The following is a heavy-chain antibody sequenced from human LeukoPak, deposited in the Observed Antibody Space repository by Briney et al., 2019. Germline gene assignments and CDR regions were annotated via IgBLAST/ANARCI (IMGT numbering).Heavy chain of an antibody. CDR3: ARVLGWRYYYYMDV. Sequence: SVKVSCKASGGTFSSYAISWVRQAPGQGLEWMGGIIPIFGTANYAQKFQGRVTITADKSTSSAYMELSSLRSEDTAVYYCARVLGWRYYYYMDVWGKGTTVTVSS. CDR2: IIPIFGTA. D-gene: IGHD2-8*02. V-gene: IGHV1-69*06. J-gene: IGHJ6*03. CDR1: GGTFSSYA.